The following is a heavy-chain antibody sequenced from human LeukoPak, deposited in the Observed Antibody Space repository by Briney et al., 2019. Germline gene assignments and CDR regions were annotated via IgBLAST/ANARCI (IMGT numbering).Heavy chain of an antibody. D-gene: IGHD3-16*02. CDR2: ISVYNGNT. CDR3: ARDLLYDYVWESDRCRSDY. CDR1: AYTITIYG. J-gene: IGHJ4*02. V-gene: IGHV1-18*01. Sequence: SVKVCCKASAYTITIYGISWIRQAPGQGLEWMGGISVYNGNTNYAPKVQGRVTMTTDTSTSTAYMELRSLRCDDTAVDYCARDLLYDYVWESDRCRSDYWGQGTLVTVSS.